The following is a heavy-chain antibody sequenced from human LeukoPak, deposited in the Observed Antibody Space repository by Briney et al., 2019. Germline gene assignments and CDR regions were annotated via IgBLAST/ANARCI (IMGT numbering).Heavy chain of an antibody. J-gene: IGHJ4*02. CDR2: INPNSDGT. CDR3: ARAYYESSAYRHAVYFDY. Sequence: ASVKVSCKASGYSFTAYYMHWVRQAPGQGLEWMGWINPNSDGTNYAQKFQGRVTMTRDTSISTVYMELSRLRSDDTAVYYCARAYYESSAYRHAVYFDYWGQGTLVTVSS. D-gene: IGHD3-22*01. CDR1: GYSFTAYY. V-gene: IGHV1-2*02.